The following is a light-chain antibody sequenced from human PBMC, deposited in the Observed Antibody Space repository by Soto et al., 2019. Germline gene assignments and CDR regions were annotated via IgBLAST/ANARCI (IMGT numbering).Light chain of an antibody. CDR2: DAS. V-gene: IGKV3-11*01. CDR3: QQCYNWPQWT. CDR1: QSVGTF. J-gene: IGKJ1*01. Sequence: EIVLTQSPATLSLSPGARAPLSCRASQSVGTFFAWYQQKPGQAPRLLIYDASNRATGIPARFSGSGSGTDFTLTISSLEPEDFAVYYCQQCYNWPQWTFGQGTKVDIK.